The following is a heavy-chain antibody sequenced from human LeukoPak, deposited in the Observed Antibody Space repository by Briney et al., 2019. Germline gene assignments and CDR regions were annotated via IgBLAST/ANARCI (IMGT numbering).Heavy chain of an antibody. D-gene: IGHD2-2*01. Sequence: SETLSLTCAVYGGSFSGYYWSWIRQPPGKGLEWIGEINHSGSTNYNPSLKSRVTISVDTSKNQFSLKLSSVTAADTAVYYCARTGTYCRSTSCYFPSYYYYYMDVWGKGTTVTVSS. CDR1: GGSFSGYY. J-gene: IGHJ6*03. CDR3: ARTGTYCRSTSCYFPSYYYYYMDV. V-gene: IGHV4-34*01. CDR2: INHSGST.